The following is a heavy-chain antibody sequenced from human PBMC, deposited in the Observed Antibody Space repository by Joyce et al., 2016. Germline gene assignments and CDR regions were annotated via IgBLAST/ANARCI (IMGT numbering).Heavy chain of an antibody. J-gene: IGHJ3*02. Sequence: VLLVESGGGLVKPGGSLRLSCAASGFTFSNTCMTWFRQAPGKGLEWVGRIKSKTDGGTTDYAAPVKGRFTISRDDSKKTLYLQMHGLKTEDTAVYYCSTNTVLGDAFDIWGQGTMVSVSS. CDR2: IKSKTDGGTT. CDR3: STNTVLGDAFDI. V-gene: IGHV3-15*01. D-gene: IGHD4-17*01. CDR1: GFTFSNTC.